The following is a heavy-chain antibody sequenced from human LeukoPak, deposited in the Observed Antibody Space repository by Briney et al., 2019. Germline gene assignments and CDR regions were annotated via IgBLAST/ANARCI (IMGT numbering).Heavy chain of an antibody. CDR3: VRLANFWSGFAD. Sequence: GESLKFSCKGSGYSFTTYWIGWVRQMPGKGLEWMGIIYPSDSDTRYSPSFQGQVTTSADKSMSTAYLQWSSLKASDTAMYYCVRLANFWSGFADWGQGTLLTVSS. CDR2: IYPSDSDT. D-gene: IGHD3-3*01. CDR1: GYSFTTYW. J-gene: IGHJ4*02. V-gene: IGHV5-51*01.